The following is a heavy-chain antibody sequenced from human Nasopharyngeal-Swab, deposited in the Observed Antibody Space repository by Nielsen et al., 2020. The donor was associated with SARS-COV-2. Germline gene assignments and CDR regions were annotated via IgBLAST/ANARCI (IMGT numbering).Heavy chain of an antibody. CDR1: GYTFTSYG. CDR3: ARDGPYYDILTGYSNYWFDP. CDR2: ISAYNGNT. J-gene: IGHJ5*02. Sequence: ASVKVSCKASGYTFTSYGISWVRQAPGQGLEWMGWISAYNGNTNYAQKLQGRVTMTTDTSTSTAYMELRSLRPDDTAVYYCARDGPYYDILTGYSNYWFDPWGQGTLVTVSS. D-gene: IGHD3-9*01. V-gene: IGHV1-18*04.